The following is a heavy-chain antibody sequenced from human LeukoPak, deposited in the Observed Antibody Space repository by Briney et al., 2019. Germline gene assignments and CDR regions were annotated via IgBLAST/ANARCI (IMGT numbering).Heavy chain of an antibody. D-gene: IGHD6-19*01. CDR3: AKPNSPWWLVPDWYFDL. CDR1: GFTFSSYG. J-gene: IGHJ2*01. V-gene: IGHV3-33*06. CDR2: IWYDGSNK. Sequence: GGSLRLSCAASGFTFSSYGMHWVRQAPGKGLEWVAVIWYDGSNKYYADSVKGRFTISRDNSKNTLYLQMNSLRAEDTAVYYCAKPNSPWWLVPDWYFDLWGRGTLVTVSS.